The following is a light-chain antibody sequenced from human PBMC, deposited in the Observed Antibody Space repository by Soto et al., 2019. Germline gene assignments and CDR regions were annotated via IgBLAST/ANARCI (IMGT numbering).Light chain of an antibody. Sequence: QSALTQPASVSGSSGQSITISCTGTSSDIGGYNYVSWYQQYPDKAPKLMIYDVSNRPSGVSNRFSGSKSGDTASLTISGLQAEDEADYYCSSYTTSSTQIFGGGTKVTVL. CDR1: SSDIGGYNY. CDR2: DVS. CDR3: SSYTTSSTQI. V-gene: IGLV2-14*01. J-gene: IGLJ2*01.